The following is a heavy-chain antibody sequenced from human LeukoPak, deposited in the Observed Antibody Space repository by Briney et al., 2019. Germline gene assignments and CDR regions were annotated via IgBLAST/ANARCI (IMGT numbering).Heavy chain of an antibody. D-gene: IGHD1/OR15-1a*01. CDR3: AREWDNAFDI. CDR2: ISAYNGNT. J-gene: IGHJ3*02. V-gene: IGHV1-18*04. CDR1: GYSFTSYY. Sequence: AASVKVSCKTSGYSFTSYYIHWVRQAPGQGLEWMGWISAYNGNTNYAQKLQGRVTMTTDTSTSTAYMELRSLRSDDTAVYYCAREWDNAFDIWGQGTMVTVSS.